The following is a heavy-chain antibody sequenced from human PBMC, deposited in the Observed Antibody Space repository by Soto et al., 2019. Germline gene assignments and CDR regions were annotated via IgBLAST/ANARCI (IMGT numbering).Heavy chain of an antibody. D-gene: IGHD2-8*01. J-gene: IGHJ6*03. CDR3: AKNGYYYYYMDV. CDR2: IYHSGNT. CDR1: SGSISNSNW. V-gene: IGHV4-4*02. Sequence: QVQLQESGPGLVKPSGTLSLTCAVSSGSISNSNWWSWVRQPPGKGLEWIGEIYHSGNTNYNPSLKSRVTISVDKSKNQFSLKLSSVTAADTAVDYCAKNGYYYYYMDVWGKGTTVTVSS.